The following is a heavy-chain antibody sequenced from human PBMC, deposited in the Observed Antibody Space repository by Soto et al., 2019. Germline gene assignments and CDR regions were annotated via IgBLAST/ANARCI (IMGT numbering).Heavy chain of an antibody. V-gene: IGHV3-33*01. J-gene: IGHJ3*02. Sequence: GGSLRLSCAASEFTFRIYGMLWVRQAPGKGLEWVSVIWFDGSNQYYVESVKGRFTISRDNSKDTLYLQMDSLTAEDTAVYFCAIEGYYDFWSGYYTENAFDIWGQGTMVTVS. D-gene: IGHD3-3*01. CDR3: AIEGYYDFWSGYYTENAFDI. CDR2: IWFDGSNQ. CDR1: EFTFRIYG.